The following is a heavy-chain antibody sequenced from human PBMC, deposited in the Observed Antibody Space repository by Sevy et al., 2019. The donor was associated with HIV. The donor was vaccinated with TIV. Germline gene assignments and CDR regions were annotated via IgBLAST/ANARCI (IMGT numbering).Heavy chain of an antibody. D-gene: IGHD6-19*01. J-gene: IGHJ4*02. V-gene: IGHV3-23*01. CDR1: GFSFYTYA. CDR2: ITDNGAKT. CDR3: AKTEYTSGWFY. Sequence: GGSLRLSCPTSGFSFYTYAMTWVRQAPGKGLEWDASITDNGAKTFYADSVKGRFTISRDNSQSTLFLHMNSLRGDDTAVYYCAKTEYTSGWFYWGQGTLVTVSS.